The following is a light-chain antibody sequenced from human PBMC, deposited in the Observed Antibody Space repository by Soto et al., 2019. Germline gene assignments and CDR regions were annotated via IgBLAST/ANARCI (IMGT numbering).Light chain of an antibody. Sequence: EIVLAQSPATLSLSPGERDTLSCRASQSVSISLAWYQQKPGQAPRLLIYDASNRATGVPARFSGSGSGTDFTLTVSSLEPEDFALYYCQQRSNWPPEITFGQGTRLEIK. V-gene: IGKV3-11*01. J-gene: IGKJ5*01. CDR2: DAS. CDR3: QQRSNWPPEIT. CDR1: QSVSIS.